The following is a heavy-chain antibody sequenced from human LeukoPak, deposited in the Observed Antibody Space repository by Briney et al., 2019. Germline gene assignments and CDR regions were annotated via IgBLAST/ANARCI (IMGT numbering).Heavy chain of an antibody. CDR2: TNPSDGST. CDR3: ARVAYSSSWYDY. J-gene: IGHJ4*02. Sequence: ASVKVSCKASGYTFTNYFLHWVRQAPRQGLEWMGITNPSDGSTTYAQKFQGRVTMTRDTSTSTVYMEVSTLRSEDTAVYYCARVAYSSSWYDYWGQGTLVTVSS. CDR1: GYTFTNYF. V-gene: IGHV1-46*01. D-gene: IGHD6-13*01.